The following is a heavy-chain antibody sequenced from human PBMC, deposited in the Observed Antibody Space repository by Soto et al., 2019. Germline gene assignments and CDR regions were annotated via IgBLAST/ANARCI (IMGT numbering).Heavy chain of an antibody. D-gene: IGHD2-2*02. V-gene: IGHV3-13*05. J-gene: IGHJ6*02. CDR3: ARAYTGRLPRRADYYYAMDV. CDR2: IGAARDP. Sequence: GGSLGLSCTSSGFTLSNFDMHWVRQVPGKGLEWVSAIGAARDPYYLGSVKGRFTISRENAKNSVYLQMNDLRAGDSAVYYCARAYTGRLPRRADYYYAMDVWGQGTTVTVSS. CDR1: GFTLSNFD.